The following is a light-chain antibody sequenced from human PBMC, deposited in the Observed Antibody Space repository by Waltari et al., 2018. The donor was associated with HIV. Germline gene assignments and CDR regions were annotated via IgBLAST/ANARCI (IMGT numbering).Light chain of an antibody. V-gene: IGLV1-44*01. J-gene: IGLJ3*02. CDR2: NND. Sequence: QSVVTQPPSASGTPGQRVTMSCSGSASHIGGNTVNWYQHLPQTAPKLLIYNNDERPSGVPDRFSASKTGTSASLDISGLQSEDEADYYCATWDDGLSGWVFGGGTKLTVL. CDR3: ATWDDGLSGWV. CDR1: ASHIGGNT.